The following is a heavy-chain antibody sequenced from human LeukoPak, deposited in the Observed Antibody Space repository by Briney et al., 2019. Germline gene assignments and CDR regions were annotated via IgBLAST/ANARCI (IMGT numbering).Heavy chain of an antibody. CDR1: GFTFSSYG. CDR2: IWFDGSNK. CDR3: VRDPSGSGFAFDS. J-gene: IGHJ4*02. Sequence: GGSLRLSCAASGFTFSSYGMHWVRQAPGKGLEWVAFIWFDGSNKHYADSVKGRFTISRDNSEDTLYLQMNSLRAEDTAVYYCVRDPSGSGFAFDSWGQGALVTVSS. V-gene: IGHV3-33*08. D-gene: IGHD1-1*01.